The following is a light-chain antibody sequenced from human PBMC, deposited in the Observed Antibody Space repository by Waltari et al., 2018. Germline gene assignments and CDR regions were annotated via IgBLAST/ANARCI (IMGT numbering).Light chain of an antibody. CDR2: EVF. CDR3: SSYAGNNFVV. Sequence: QSALTQPPSASGSPGQSVTISCTGTSSDVGGYKYVSWYQFHPGKAPKLLIYEVFKRPPGCLVRFPGSKSGNTASLIVSGLQAEDEAEYYCSSYAGNNFVVFGGGTQLTVL. J-gene: IGLJ2*01. V-gene: IGLV2-8*01. CDR1: SSDVGGYKY.